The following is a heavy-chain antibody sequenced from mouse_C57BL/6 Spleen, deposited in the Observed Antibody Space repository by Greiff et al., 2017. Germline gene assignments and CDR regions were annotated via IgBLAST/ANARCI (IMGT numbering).Heavy chain of an antibody. CDR3: ARRLTTVVATGAMDY. J-gene: IGHJ4*01. CDR1: GYTFTNYW. Sequence: QVQLQQSGAELVRPGTSVKMSCKASGYTFTNYWIGWAKQRPGHGLEWIGDIYPGGGYTNYNEKFKGKATLTADKSSSTAYMQFNSLTSEDSAIYYCARRLTTVVATGAMDYWGQGTSVTVSS. CDR2: IYPGGGYT. D-gene: IGHD1-1*01. V-gene: IGHV1-63*01.